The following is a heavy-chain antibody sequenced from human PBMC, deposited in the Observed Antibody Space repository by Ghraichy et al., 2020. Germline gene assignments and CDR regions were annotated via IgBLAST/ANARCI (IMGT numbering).Heavy chain of an antibody. CDR3: AKVRGYSGYDSNQFDY. Sequence: LSLTCAASGFTFSSYGMHWVRQAPGKGLEWVAVISYDGSNKYYADSVKGRFTISRDNSKNTLYLQMNSLRAEDTAVYYCAKVRGYSGYDSNQFDYWGQGTLVTVSS. J-gene: IGHJ4*02. CDR2: ISYDGSNK. V-gene: IGHV3-30*18. D-gene: IGHD5-12*01. CDR1: GFTFSSYG.